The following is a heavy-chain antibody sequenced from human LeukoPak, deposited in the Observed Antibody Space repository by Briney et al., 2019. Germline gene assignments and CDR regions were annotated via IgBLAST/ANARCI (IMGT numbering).Heavy chain of an antibody. Sequence: ASVKVSCKASGYTFSSYGISWVRQAPGQGLEWLGYISTYNGNTNYAQKVQSRITMTTDTSTSTAYMEMRSLRSDDTAVYYCARDCSGSSCYWIHWGQGALVTVSS. J-gene: IGHJ4*02. V-gene: IGHV1-18*01. CDR1: GYTFSSYG. CDR3: ARDCSGSSCYWIH. CDR2: ISTYNGNT. D-gene: IGHD2-15*01.